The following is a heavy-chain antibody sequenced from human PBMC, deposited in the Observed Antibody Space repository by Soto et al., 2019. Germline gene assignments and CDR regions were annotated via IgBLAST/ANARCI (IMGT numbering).Heavy chain of an antibody. Sequence: QVQLVESGGGVVQPGRSLRLSCAASGFSFSSHAMYWVRQAPGKGLEWVALISYDGTNKQYADSVKGRLIVSRDDSTNTLSLQMNSLRPEDTAVYHCARDSNTYRDYYHGMDVWGQGTTVTVSS. CDR2: ISYDGTNK. D-gene: IGHD3-10*02. CDR3: ARDSNTYRDYYHGMDV. J-gene: IGHJ6*02. V-gene: IGHV3-30-3*01. CDR1: GFSFSSHA.